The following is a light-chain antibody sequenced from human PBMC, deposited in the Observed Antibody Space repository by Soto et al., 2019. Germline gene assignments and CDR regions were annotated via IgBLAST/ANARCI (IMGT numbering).Light chain of an antibody. V-gene: IGKV1-39*01. J-gene: IGKJ1*01. Sequence: DTQMTQSSSSLSASVGDRVTITCRASQSISSYLNWYQQKPGKAPKLLIYAASSLQSGVPSRFSGSGSGTDFTLTISSLQPEDFATYYCQQSYSTPVAFGQGTKVDIK. CDR2: AAS. CDR1: QSISSY. CDR3: QQSYSTPVA.